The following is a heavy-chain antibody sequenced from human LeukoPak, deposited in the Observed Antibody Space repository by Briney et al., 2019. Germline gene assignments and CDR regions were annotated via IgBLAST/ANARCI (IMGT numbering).Heavy chain of an antibody. Sequence: ASVKVSCKASGYTFTSNGISWVRQAPGQGLEWMGWINTYNGNTNYAQKFQGRVTMTRDTSISTAYMELSRLRSDDTAVYYCARDRGVDYCSGGSCSHYYYYMDVWGKGTTVTISS. J-gene: IGHJ6*03. CDR1: GYTFTSNG. D-gene: IGHD2-15*01. CDR3: ARDRGVDYCSGGSCSHYYYYMDV. V-gene: IGHV1-18*01. CDR2: INTYNGNT.